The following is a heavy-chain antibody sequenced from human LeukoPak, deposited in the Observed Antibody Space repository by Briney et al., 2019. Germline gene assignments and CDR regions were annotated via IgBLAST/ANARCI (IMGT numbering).Heavy chain of an antibody. Sequence: SETLSLTCTVSGGSISSYYWSWIRQPPGKGLEWIGYIHYSGITNYNPSLKSRVTISMDTSKNQFSLKLSSVAAADTAIYYCARHISYGGDSVFGYWGQGTLVTVSS. CDR3: ARHISYGGDSVFGY. CDR2: IHYSGIT. D-gene: IGHD2-21*02. CDR1: GGSISSYY. J-gene: IGHJ4*02. V-gene: IGHV4-59*08.